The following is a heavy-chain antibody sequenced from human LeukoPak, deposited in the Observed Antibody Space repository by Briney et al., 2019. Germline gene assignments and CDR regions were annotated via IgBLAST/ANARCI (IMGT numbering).Heavy chain of an antibody. V-gene: IGHV1-8*03. Sequence: GASVKVSCKASGYTFTSYDINWVRQATGQGLEWMGWMNPNSGNTGYAQKFQGRVTITRNTSISTAYMELSSLRSEDTAVYYCARSKPEQWLVRSIWFDPWGQGTLVTVSS. J-gene: IGHJ5*02. CDR1: GYTFTSYD. CDR2: MNPNSGNT. CDR3: ARSKPEQWLVRSIWFDP. D-gene: IGHD6-19*01.